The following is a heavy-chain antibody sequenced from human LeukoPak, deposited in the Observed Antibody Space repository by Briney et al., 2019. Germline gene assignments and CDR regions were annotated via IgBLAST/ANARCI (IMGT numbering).Heavy chain of an antibody. J-gene: IGHJ4*02. CDR2: ISSSSNYI. V-gene: IGHV3-21*01. D-gene: IGHD6-13*01. CDR3: AKIAAAGYVDY. CDR1: GFTFSSYN. Sequence: GVLGLSCAASGFTFSSYNMNWVRQAPGKGLEWVSCISSSSNYINYADSVKGRFTISRDNAKNSLYLQMNSLRAEDTAVYYCAKIAAAGYVDYWGQGTLVTVSS.